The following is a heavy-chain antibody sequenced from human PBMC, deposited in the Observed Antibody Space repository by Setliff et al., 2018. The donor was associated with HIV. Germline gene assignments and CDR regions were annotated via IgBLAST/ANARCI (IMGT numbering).Heavy chain of an antibody. Sequence: PGGSLRLSCAASGFTFSNYAMSWVRQAPGEGLEWVSAILSTGERTFYADSVKGRFTISRDNSKNTVYLQINSLRAEDTAEYYCAKELAASGLGYFDSWGRGILVTVSS. V-gene: IGHV3-23*01. D-gene: IGHD3-22*01. CDR1: GFTFSNYA. CDR3: AKELAASGLGYFDS. J-gene: IGHJ4*02. CDR2: ILSTGERT.